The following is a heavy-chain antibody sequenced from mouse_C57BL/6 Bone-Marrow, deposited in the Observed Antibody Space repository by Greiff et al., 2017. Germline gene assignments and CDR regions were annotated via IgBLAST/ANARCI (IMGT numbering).Heavy chain of an antibody. CDR2: IDPSDSYT. Sequence: QVQLQQPGAELVMPGASVKLSCKASGYTFTSYWMHWVKQRPGQGLEWIGEIDPSDSYTNYNQKFKGKSTLTVDKSSSTAYMQLSSLTSEDSAVYYCARSSLRGLAYWGQGTLVTVSA. V-gene: IGHV1-69*01. D-gene: IGHD6-1*01. J-gene: IGHJ3*01. CDR1: GYTFTSYW. CDR3: ARSSLRGLAY.